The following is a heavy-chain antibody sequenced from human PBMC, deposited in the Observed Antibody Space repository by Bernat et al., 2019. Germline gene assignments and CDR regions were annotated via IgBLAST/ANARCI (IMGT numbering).Heavy chain of an antibody. V-gene: IGHV3-48*04. CDR3: ARDGARGSGNSYYGMDV. CDR2: ITSNSETI. J-gene: IGHJ6*02. CDR1: GFNFSDYS. Sequence: EVQLVESGGGLEQPGGSLRLSCTVSGFNFSDYSMNWVRQAPGKGLEWVSYITSNSETIYYAESVKGRFTISRDNAKNSLYLQMSSLRAEDTAVYYCARDGARGSGNSYYGMDVWGQGTTVTVSS. D-gene: IGHD3-10*01.